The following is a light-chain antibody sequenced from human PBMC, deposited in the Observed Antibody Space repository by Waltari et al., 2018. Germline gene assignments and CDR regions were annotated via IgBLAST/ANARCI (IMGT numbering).Light chain of an antibody. CDR1: QNINSN. J-gene: IGKJ1*01. CDR3: QQYNNWPPWT. Sequence: ITQSPSSLSASVGDRVTITGRPSQNINSNLPGYQQQPGQTPRLLIYGASTRAIGIPARFSGSGSGTEFTLTISSLQSEDFALYYCQQYNNWPPWTFGQGTKVEIK. CDR2: GAS. V-gene: IGKV3D-15*01.